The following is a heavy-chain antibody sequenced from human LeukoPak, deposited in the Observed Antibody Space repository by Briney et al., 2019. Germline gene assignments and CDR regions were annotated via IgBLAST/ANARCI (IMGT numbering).Heavy chain of an antibody. CDR3: ARGSDQYYFDSSGSNPFDY. J-gene: IGHJ4*02. CDR1: GFTFTSYV. CDR2: ISSSSDYI. D-gene: IGHD3-22*01. V-gene: IGHV3-21*01. Sequence: GGSLRLSCAASGFTFTSYVINWVRRAPGKGLEWLSSISSSSDYIYYADSVRGRFTISRDNAKNSLYLQMNSLRAEDTAVYYCARGSDQYYFDSSGSNPFDYWGQGTLVTVSS.